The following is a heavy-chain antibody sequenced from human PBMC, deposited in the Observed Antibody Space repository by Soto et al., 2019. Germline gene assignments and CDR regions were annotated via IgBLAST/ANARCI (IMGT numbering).Heavy chain of an antibody. J-gene: IGHJ5*02. CDR2: ISNRASHI. CDR1: RISFSYYF. D-gene: IGHD2-15*01. CDR3: ARGYTGYCSGGTFYWFDP. V-gene: IGHV3-21*01. Sequence: EVQLVESGGGPVKPGGSLRLSWGSSRISFSYYFLNWVRQAPREGLEWVLSISNRASHINYPDSGKGRFTISRDNAKKSLYLQMNSLRAEDTAVYYCARGYTGYCSGGTFYWFDPWGQGTLVTVSS.